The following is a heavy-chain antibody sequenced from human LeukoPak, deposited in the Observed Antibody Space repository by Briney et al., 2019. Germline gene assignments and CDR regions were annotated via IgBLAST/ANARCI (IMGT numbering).Heavy chain of an antibody. CDR1: GFTFSSYA. D-gene: IGHD6-13*01. V-gene: IGHV3-23*01. Sequence: GGSLRLSCAASGFTFSSYAMSWVRQAPGKGLEWVSAISGSGGSTYYADSVKGRFTISRDNSKNTLYLQMNSLRAEDTAVYYCAKRGIAAADHAYYYFDYWGQGTLVTVSS. CDR2: ISGSGGST. J-gene: IGHJ4*02. CDR3: AKRGIAAADHAYYYFDY.